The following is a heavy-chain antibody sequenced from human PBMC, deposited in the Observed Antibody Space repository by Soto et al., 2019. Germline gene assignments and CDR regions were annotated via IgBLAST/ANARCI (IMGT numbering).Heavy chain of an antibody. J-gene: IGHJ3*02. Sequence: SETLSLTCTVSGGSISSYYWSWIRQPPGKGLEWIGYIYYSGSTNYNPSLKSRVTISVDTSKNQFSLKLSSVTAADTAVYYCARHRYYYDSSGYDAFDIWGQGTMVTVSS. CDR2: IYYSGST. V-gene: IGHV4-59*08. CDR1: GGSISSYY. CDR3: ARHRYYYDSSGYDAFDI. D-gene: IGHD3-22*01.